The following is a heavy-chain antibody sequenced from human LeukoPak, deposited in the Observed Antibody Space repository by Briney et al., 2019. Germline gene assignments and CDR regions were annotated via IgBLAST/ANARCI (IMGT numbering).Heavy chain of an antibody. CDR1: GFTFSSYE. J-gene: IGHJ4*02. Sequence: QSGGSLRLSCAASGFTFSSYEMNWVRQAPGKGLEWVSYISSSGSNIHYADSVKGRFTISRDNAKNTLYLQMNSLRAEDTAVYYCVRDRVGPDYWGQGTLVTVSS. D-gene: IGHD1-26*01. CDR2: ISSSGSNI. CDR3: VRDRVGPDY. V-gene: IGHV3-48*03.